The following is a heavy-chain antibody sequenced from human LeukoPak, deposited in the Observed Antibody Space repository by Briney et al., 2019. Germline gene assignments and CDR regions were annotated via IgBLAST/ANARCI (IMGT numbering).Heavy chain of an antibody. D-gene: IGHD3-9*01. Sequence: GGSLRLSCEASGFPFGSYVMSWVRQAPGKGLEWIAYINHNAEMIFYPDFVKGRFSIPRDNAKNSLYLQMNALRYEDTAIYYCARDHDWAFDLWGQGTLVTVSS. CDR3: ARDHDWAFDL. CDR1: GFPFGSYV. CDR2: INHNAEMI. J-gene: IGHJ4*02. V-gene: IGHV3-48*02.